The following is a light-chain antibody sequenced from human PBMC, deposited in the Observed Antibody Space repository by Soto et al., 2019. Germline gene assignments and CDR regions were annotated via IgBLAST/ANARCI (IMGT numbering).Light chain of an antibody. CDR2: SAS. CDR3: QQYKTWPRT. V-gene: IGKV3-15*01. Sequence: EIVLTQSPGTLFLSPGERATLSCRASQTIKSRSLAWYQQKPGQPPRLLIYSASSRATGFPVRFSGSGSGTEFTLTISSLQSEDFAVYYCQQYKTWPRTFGQGTKVDI. CDR1: QTIKSRS. J-gene: IGKJ1*01.